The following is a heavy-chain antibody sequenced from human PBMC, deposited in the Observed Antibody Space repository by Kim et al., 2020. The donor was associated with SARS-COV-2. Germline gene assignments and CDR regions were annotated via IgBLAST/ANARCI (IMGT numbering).Heavy chain of an antibody. J-gene: IGHJ4*01. Sequence: GGSLRLSCAASGFTFSSYAMHWVRQAPGKGLEWVSVISYDGSNKYYADSVKGRFTISRDNSKNTLYLQMNSLRAEDTAVYYCARETGPGSPMVLGALDY. D-gene: IGHD3-10*01. V-gene: IGHV3-30*04. CDR3: ARETGPGSPMVLGALDY. CDR2: ISYDGSNK. CDR1: GFTFSSYA.